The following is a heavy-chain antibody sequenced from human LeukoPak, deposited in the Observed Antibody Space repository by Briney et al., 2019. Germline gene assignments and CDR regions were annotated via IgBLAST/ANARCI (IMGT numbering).Heavy chain of an antibody. CDR3: ARGSSGWNAFDI. D-gene: IGHD6-19*01. Sequence: SETLSLTCTVSGGSISSYYWSWIRQPAGKGLEWIGYIYYSGSTNYNPSLKSRVTISVDTSKNQFSLKLSSVTAADTAVYYCARGSSGWNAFDIWGQGTMVTVSS. V-gene: IGHV4-59*01. J-gene: IGHJ3*02. CDR2: IYYSGST. CDR1: GGSISSYY.